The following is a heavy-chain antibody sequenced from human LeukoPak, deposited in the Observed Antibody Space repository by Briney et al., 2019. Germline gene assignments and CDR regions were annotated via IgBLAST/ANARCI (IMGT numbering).Heavy chain of an antibody. J-gene: IGHJ4*02. Sequence: SETLSLTCTVSGGSISSSSYYWGWIRQPPGKGLDWIGIINYRGNTYYNPSLKSRVTISVDTSKNQFSLKLSSVTAADTAVYYCARRRGPFIHMVRGVIITTRIYYFDYWGQGTLVTVSS. CDR1: GGSISSSSYY. CDR2: INYRGNT. D-gene: IGHD3-10*01. V-gene: IGHV4-39*01. CDR3: ARRRGPFIHMVRGVIITTRIYYFDY.